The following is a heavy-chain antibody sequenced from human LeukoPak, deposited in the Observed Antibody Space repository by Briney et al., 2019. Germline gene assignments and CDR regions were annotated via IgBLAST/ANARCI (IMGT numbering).Heavy chain of an antibody. D-gene: IGHD1-26*01. CDR3: SAGEWESHDAFDI. CDR2: IYPADSDT. Sequence: GESLKISCKGSGFTVTDHWIAWVRQMPGKGLEWMGVIYPADSDTRYSPSFQGQVTFSADKSTSTAYLQWSTLKASDTAMYYCSAGEWESHDAFDIWGQGTMVTVSS. J-gene: IGHJ3*02. V-gene: IGHV5-51*01. CDR1: GFTVTDHW.